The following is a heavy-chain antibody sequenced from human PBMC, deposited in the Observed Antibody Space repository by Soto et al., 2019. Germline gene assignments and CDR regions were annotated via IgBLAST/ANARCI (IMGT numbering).Heavy chain of an antibody. CDR1: GCSISISCYS. CDR3: ARAPRGNYGYPSYFDY. Sequence: SETLSLTCAVSGCSISISCYSWSRIRQPPGKGLEWIGYIYYSGSINYNPSLKSRVTISVDTSKNQFSLKLSSVTAADTAVYYCARAPRGNYGYPSYFDYWGQGTLVTVSS. V-gene: IGHV4-61*01. D-gene: IGHD3-10*01. CDR2: IYYSGSI. J-gene: IGHJ4*02.